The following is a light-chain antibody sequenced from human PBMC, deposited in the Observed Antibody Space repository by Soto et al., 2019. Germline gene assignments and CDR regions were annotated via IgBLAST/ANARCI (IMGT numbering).Light chain of an antibody. CDR3: QQYNNWPEWT. V-gene: IGKV3-15*01. J-gene: IGKJ1*01. CDR2: GAS. Sequence: EIVMTPSPATLSVSPGERATLSCRASQSVSSNLAWYQQKPGQAPRLLIYGASTRATGIPAKFSGSGSGTEFILTISSLQSEDFAVYYCQQYNNWPEWTFGQGTKVEIK. CDR1: QSVSSN.